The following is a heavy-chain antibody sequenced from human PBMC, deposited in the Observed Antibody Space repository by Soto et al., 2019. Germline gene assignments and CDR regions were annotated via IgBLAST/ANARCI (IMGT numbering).Heavy chain of an antibody. J-gene: IGHJ5*02. V-gene: IGHV4-59*01. CDR2: ISRSGSS. Sequence: SXETLSLTCTVAGGSIFSDDWTWIRQPPGKGLEWIGYISRSGSSSFAPSLKGRVTFSTDTSKNQVSLKMTYVTVADTAVYYCARGYWFDPWGPGTLVTVSS. CDR1: GGSIFSDD. CDR3: ARGYWFDP.